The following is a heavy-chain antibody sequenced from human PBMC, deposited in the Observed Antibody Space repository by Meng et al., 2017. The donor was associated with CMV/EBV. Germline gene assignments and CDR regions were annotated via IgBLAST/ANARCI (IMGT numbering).Heavy chain of an antibody. J-gene: IGHJ6*02. CDR2: IYYSGST. D-gene: IGHD3-3*01. V-gene: IGHV4-39*01. CDR1: GCSISSSSYY. Sequence: GSLRLSCTVSGCSISSSSYYWGWIRPPPGKGLEWIGSIYYSGSTYYNPSLKSRVTMSVDTSKNQFSLKLSSVTAADTAVYYCAAGDFWSGRDYYGMDVWGQGTTVTVSS. CDR3: AAGDFWSGRDYYGMDV.